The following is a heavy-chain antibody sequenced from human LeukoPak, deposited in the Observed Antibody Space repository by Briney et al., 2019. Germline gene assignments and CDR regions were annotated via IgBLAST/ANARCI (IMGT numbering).Heavy chain of an antibody. J-gene: IGHJ4*02. Sequence: QAGGSLRLSCAASGFTFSSYAMHWVRQATGKGLEWVAFIHYDGSNNYYADSVKGRFTISRDNSKNTLYLQMNTLRVDDTAIYYCAKDLDSSGSYESPGDYWGQGTQVTVSS. CDR1: GFTFSSYA. D-gene: IGHD6-19*01. CDR3: AKDLDSSGSYESPGDY. V-gene: IGHV3-30*02. CDR2: IHYDGSNN.